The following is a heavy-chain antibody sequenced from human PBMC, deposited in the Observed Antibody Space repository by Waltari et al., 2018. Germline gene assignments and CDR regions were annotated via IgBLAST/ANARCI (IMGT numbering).Heavy chain of an antibody. CDR1: GESFSGYY. V-gene: IGHV4-34*01. J-gene: IGHJ4*01. CDR3: ARSLDY. Sequence: QVQLQQWGAGLLKPSETLSLTCEVYGESFSGYYWNWVRQPPGKGLEWIGKINQSGTTNYSPSLKSRVTISMDTSNNQFSLTLSSVTAADTAVYYCARSLDYWGQGTLVTVSS. CDR2: INQSGTT.